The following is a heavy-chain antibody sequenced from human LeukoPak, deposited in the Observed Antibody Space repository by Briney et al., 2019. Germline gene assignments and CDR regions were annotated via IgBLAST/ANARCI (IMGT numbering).Heavy chain of an antibody. D-gene: IGHD7-27*01. CDR2: IYPGDSDT. CDR3: ARGQNWGSRPNGFDI. CDR1: GYSFTSYW. V-gene: IGHV5-51*01. Sequence: GGSLKISCKGSGYSFTSYWIGWVRQMPGKGLEWMGIIYPGDSDTRYSPSFQGQVTISADKSISTAYLQWSSLKASDTAMYYCARGQNWGSRPNGFDIWGQGTMVTVS. J-gene: IGHJ3*02.